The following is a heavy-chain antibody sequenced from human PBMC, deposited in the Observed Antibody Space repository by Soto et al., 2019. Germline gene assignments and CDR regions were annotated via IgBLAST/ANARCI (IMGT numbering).Heavy chain of an antibody. CDR1: GFTFSSYS. CDR3: SRPYGSGGGCYPTDGMDV. Sequence: EVQLVESGGGLVQPGGSVRLSCAASGFTFSSYSMNWVRQAPGKGLEWVSYISSSSSTIYYADSVKGRFTISTDNAKNSLYQQMNSRRAEDTAVHYCSRPYGSGGGCYPTDGMDVWGQGATVTVSS. D-gene: IGHD2-15*01. CDR2: ISSSSSTI. J-gene: IGHJ6*02. V-gene: IGHV3-48*01.